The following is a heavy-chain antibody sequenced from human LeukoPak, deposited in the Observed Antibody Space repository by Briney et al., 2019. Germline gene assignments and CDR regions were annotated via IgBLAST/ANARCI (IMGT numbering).Heavy chain of an antibody. D-gene: IGHD3-10*01. CDR3: ARVEDLLWFGESPPFDI. J-gene: IGHJ3*02. CDR2: INPNSGGT. Sequence: ASVKVSCKASGYTFTGYYMHWVRQAPGQGLEWMGWINPNSGGTNYAQKFQGRVTMTRDTSISTAYMELSRLRSDDTAVYYCARVEDLLWFGESPPFDIWGQGTMVTVSS. CDR1: GYTFTGYY. V-gene: IGHV1-2*02.